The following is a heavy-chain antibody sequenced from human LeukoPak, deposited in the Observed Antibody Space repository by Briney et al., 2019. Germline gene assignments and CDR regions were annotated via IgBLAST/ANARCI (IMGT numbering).Heavy chain of an antibody. V-gene: IGHV3-23*01. J-gene: IGHJ4*02. CDR2: ISGSGGST. Sequence: PGGTLRLSCAASGFTFSSYGMSWVRQAPGKGLEWVSAISGSGGSTYYADSVKGRFTISRDNSKNTLCLQMNSLRAEDTAVYYCAKDLWFGELFGYWGQGTLVTVSS. CDR1: GFTFSSYG. D-gene: IGHD3-10*01. CDR3: AKDLWFGELFGY.